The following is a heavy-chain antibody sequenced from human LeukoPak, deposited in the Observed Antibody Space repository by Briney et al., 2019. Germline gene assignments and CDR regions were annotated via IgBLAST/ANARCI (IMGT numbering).Heavy chain of an antibody. D-gene: IGHD2-15*01. J-gene: IGHJ4*02. V-gene: IGHV4-39*07. Sequence: PSETLSLTCAVYGGSFSSYYWGWIRQPPGKGLEWIGSIYYSGSTDYNPSLKSRVTISVDMSKNQFSLKLSSVTAADTALYYCARVAAKTVDYWGQGTLVTVSS. CDR3: ARVAAKTVDY. CDR2: IYYSGST. CDR1: GGSFSSYY.